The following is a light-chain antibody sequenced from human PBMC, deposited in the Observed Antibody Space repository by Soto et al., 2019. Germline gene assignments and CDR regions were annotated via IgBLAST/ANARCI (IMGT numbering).Light chain of an antibody. Sequence: QSVLTQPRSVSGSPGQSVTISCTGTSSDVGGYNYVSWYQQYPGKAPKIVIYDVIMRPSGVPARFSGSKSGNTASLTISGLQAEDEADYFCASWDDSQNVVLFGGGTKLTVL. CDR3: ASWDDSQNVVL. J-gene: IGLJ2*01. CDR2: DVI. CDR1: SSDVGGYNY. V-gene: IGLV2-11*01.